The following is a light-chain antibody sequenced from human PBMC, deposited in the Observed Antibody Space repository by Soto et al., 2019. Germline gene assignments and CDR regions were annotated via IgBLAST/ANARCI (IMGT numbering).Light chain of an antibody. CDR3: SSYTTSSTYV. Sequence: QSVLTQPASVSGSPEQSITISCTGISSDVGGYNFVSWYQQHPGKAPKLMIYEVSNRPSGVSNRFSGSKSGNTASLTISGLQAEDEADYYCSSYTTSSTYVFGTGTKLTVL. V-gene: IGLV2-14*03. J-gene: IGLJ1*01. CDR2: EVS. CDR1: SSDVGGYNF.